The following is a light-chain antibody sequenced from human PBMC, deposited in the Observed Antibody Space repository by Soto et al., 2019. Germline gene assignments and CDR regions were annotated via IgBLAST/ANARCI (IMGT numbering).Light chain of an antibody. CDR2: EVS. J-gene: IGKJ5*01. CDR1: QNPLHITGETF. V-gene: IGKV2D-29*02. CDR3: MQNTQLPST. Sequence: VLTQTPLSLSVAPGQPSSISCKTSQNPLHITGETFLFWYLQKPGQSPQLLIYEVSTRVSGVPDSFWGSGSGTDFTLEISPVETDEVCIYYCMQNTQLPSTFGQWARLEI.